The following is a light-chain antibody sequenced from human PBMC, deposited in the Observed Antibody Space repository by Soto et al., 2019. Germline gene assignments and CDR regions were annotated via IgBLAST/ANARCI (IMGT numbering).Light chain of an antibody. CDR2: DAS. CDR1: QSISSW. Sequence: DIQMTQSPSTLSASVGDRVTITCRASQSISSWLDWYQQRPGKAPKLLIYDASSLQSGVPSRFSGSGSGTEFTLTISSLQPDDFAPYYCQQYNSYSPAFGQGTKVEIK. J-gene: IGKJ1*01. V-gene: IGKV1-5*01. CDR3: QQYNSYSPA.